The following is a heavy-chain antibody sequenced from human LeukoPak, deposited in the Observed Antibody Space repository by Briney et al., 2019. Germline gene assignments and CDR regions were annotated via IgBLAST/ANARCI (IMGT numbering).Heavy chain of an antibody. J-gene: IGHJ6*03. D-gene: IGHD2-15*01. CDR2: IYSRGST. CDR3: ARFVCSGGSCYFSFSNYYMDV. CDR1: GGSISSYY. V-gene: IGHV4-4*07. Sequence: SETLSLTCTVSGGSISSYYWSWIRQPAGKGLEWIGRIYSRGSTNYNPSLKSRVTMSVDTSKNQFSLKLSSVTAADTAVYYCARFVCSGGSCYFSFSNYYMDVWGKGTTVTVSS.